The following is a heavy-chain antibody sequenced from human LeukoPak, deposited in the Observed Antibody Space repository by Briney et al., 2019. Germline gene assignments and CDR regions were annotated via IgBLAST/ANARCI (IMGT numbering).Heavy chain of an antibody. CDR3: ARVIVGATTFWFDP. Sequence: SETLSLICTVSGDSISSSSYYWGWIRQPPGKGLEWIGSIYYSGSTYYNPSLKSRVTISVDTSKNQFSLKLSSVTAADTAVYYCARVIVGATTFWFDPWGQGTLVTVSS. D-gene: IGHD1-26*01. CDR2: IYYSGST. V-gene: IGHV4-39*07. CDR1: GDSISSSSYY. J-gene: IGHJ5*02.